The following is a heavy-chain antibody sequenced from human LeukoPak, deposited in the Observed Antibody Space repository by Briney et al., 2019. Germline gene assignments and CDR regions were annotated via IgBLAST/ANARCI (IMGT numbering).Heavy chain of an antibody. CDR1: GWSFSTYY. Sequence: PSETLSLTCAVYGWSFSTYYWSWIRQSPGKGLEWIAEINHRGDTNYNPSVKSRVTRSVDTSKNQFSLRLISLTAVDTAVYYCARGPTISETGYFDYWGQGSLVTVSS. CDR2: INHRGDT. J-gene: IGHJ4*03. D-gene: IGHD1-1*01. CDR3: ARGPTISETGYFDY. V-gene: IGHV4-34*01.